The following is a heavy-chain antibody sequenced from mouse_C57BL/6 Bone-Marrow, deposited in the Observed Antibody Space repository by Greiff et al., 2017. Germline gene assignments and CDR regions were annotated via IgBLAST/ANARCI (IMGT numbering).Heavy chain of an antibody. V-gene: IGHV1-82*01. J-gene: IGHJ2*01. D-gene: IGHD1-1*01. CDR2: IYPGDGDT. Sequence: LQESGPELVKPGASVKISCKASGYAFSSSWMNWVKQRPGKGLEWIGRIYPGDGDTNYNGKFKGKATLTADKSSSTAYMQLSSLTSEDSAVYFCARLLRYYFDYWGQGTTLTVSS. CDR3: ARLLRYYFDY. CDR1: GYAFSSSW.